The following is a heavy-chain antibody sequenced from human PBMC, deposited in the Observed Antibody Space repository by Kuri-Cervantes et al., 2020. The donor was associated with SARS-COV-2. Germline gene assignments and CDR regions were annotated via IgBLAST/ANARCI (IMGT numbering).Heavy chain of an antibody. CDR2: ISWNSDSI. V-gene: IGHV3-9*01. J-gene: IGHJ2*01. CDR3: ARVPRRYWYFDL. Sequence: GGSLRLSCAASGFTFDDYAMHWVRQAPGKGLEWVSGISWNSDSIGYADSVKGQFTISRDNAKNSLYLQMNSLRAEDTAVYYCARVPRRYWYFDLWGRGTLVTVSS. CDR1: GFTFDDYA.